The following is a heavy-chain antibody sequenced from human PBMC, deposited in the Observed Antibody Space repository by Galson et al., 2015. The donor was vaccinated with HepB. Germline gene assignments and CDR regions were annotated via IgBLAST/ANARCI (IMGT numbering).Heavy chain of an antibody. D-gene: IGHD3-10*01. V-gene: IGHV1-3*01. CDR2: INASSGNT. J-gene: IGHJ3*02. Sequence: SVKVSCKASGYTFATYAMHWVRQAPGQRLEWIGWINASSGNTKYSQNFQGRVTITRDTSASTAYMELSSLRSEDTAVYYCARAVLLWFGELGFDIWGQGTMVTVSS. CDR3: ARAVLLWFGELGFDI. CDR1: GYTFATYA.